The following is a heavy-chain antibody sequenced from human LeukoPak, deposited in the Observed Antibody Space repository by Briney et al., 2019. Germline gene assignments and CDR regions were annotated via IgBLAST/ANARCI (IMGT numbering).Heavy chain of an antibody. J-gene: IGHJ4*02. D-gene: IGHD3-16*01. V-gene: IGHV3-66*01. CDR2: IYSSGST. CDR1: GLTVSSNY. CDR3: ARWGSLNVDY. Sequence: GGSLRLSCAASGLTVSSNYMSWVRQAPGKGLEWVPVIYSSGSTYYADSVKGRFTISRDNSKNTLYLQMNSLRVEDTAVYYCARWGSLNVDYWGQGTLVTVS.